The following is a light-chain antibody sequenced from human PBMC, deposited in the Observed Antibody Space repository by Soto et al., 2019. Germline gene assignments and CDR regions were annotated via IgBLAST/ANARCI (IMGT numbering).Light chain of an antibody. CDR1: QSISSW. V-gene: IGKV1-5*03. Sequence: DIQMTQSPSTLSASVGDRVTITCRASQSISSWLAWYQQKPGKAPKLLIYKASSLESGDPSRFSGSGSGTEFTLTISSLQPDDFATYYCQQYNRTFGQGTKVEIK. CDR2: KAS. J-gene: IGKJ1*01. CDR3: QQYNRT.